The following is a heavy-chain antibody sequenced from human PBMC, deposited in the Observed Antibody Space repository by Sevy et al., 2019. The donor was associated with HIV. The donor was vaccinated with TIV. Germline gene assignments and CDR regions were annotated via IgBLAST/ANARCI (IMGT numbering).Heavy chain of an antibody. J-gene: IGHJ1*01. V-gene: IGHV3-30-3*01. D-gene: IGHD2-21*02. CDR1: GFTFNRYS. CDR3: ALERLSGDVAEYFQN. Sequence: GGSLRLSCAASGFTFNRYSMHWVRQAPGKGLEWVATISFDATNKHYPDSVKGRFTISRDNFLNSLFLQMDSLTPEDRAVYYCALERLSGDVAEYFQNWGQGTLVTVSS. CDR2: ISFDATNK.